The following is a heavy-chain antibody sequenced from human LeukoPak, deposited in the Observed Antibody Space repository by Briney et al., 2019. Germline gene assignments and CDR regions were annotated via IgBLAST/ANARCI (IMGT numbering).Heavy chain of an antibody. V-gene: IGHV4-38-2*01. CDR2: IYHSGST. D-gene: IGHD3-10*01. J-gene: IGHJ4*02. Sequence: SETLSLTCAVSGYSISSGYYWGWIRQPPGKGLEWIGSIYHSGSTYYNPSLKSRVTISVDTSKNQFPLKLSSVTAADTAVYYCASEGRESTFDYWGQGTLVTVSS. CDR1: GYSISSGYY. CDR3: ASEGRESTFDY.